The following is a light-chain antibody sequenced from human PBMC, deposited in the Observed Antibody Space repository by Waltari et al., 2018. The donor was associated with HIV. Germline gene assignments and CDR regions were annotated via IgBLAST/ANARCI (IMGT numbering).Light chain of an antibody. CDR1: TSTIGSTA. CDR3: AAWDDSLNGYV. J-gene: IGLJ1*01. CDR2: YDD. Sequence: QSVLTPPHPVSEAPMQRVTHSCSGSTSTIGSTAVNWYQQLPGQAPKLLIYYDDLLPSGVSGRFSGSKSGTSASLAISGLQSEDEADYYCAAWDDSLNGYVFGTGTKVTVL. V-gene: IGLV1-36*01.